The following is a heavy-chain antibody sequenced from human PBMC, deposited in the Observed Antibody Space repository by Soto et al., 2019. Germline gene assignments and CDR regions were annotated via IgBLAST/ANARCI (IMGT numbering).Heavy chain of an antibody. J-gene: IGHJ6*02. Sequence: GGSLRLSCAASGFTFSSDWMHWVRQAPGKGLVWVSRINTDGSDTSYADSVKGRFTISRDNSKNTLYLQMNSLRAEDTAVYYCARDRMVDMTLDVWGQGTTVTVSS. D-gene: IGHD2-15*01. V-gene: IGHV3-74*01. CDR2: INTDGSDT. CDR3: ARDRMVDMTLDV. CDR1: GFTFSSDW.